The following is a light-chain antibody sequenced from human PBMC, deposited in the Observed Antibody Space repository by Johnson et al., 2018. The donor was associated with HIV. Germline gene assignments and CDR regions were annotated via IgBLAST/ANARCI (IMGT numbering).Light chain of an antibody. J-gene: IGLJ1*01. Sequence: QSVLTQPPSVSAAPGQKVTISCSGSSSNIGNNYVSWYQQLPGTAPKLLIYENNKRPSGIPDRFSGSKSGPSATLGITGLQPGDEADYYCGIWDSRLSVGVFGTGTKVTVL. CDR1: SSNIGNNY. V-gene: IGLV1-51*02. CDR3: GIWDSRLSVGV. CDR2: ENN.